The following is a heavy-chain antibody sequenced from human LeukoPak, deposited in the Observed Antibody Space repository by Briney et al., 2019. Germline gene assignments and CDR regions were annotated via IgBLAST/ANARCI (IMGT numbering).Heavy chain of an antibody. V-gene: IGHV3-33*01. CDR1: GFAFSSYG. CDR3: ARDLKYCTNGVCYRRLDY. Sequence: GGSLGLSCAASGFAFSSYGMHWVRQAPGKGLEWVAVIWYDGSNKYYADSVKGRFTISRDNSKNTLYLQMNSLRAEDTAVYYCARDLKYCTNGVCYRRLDYWGQGTLVTVSS. D-gene: IGHD2-8*01. J-gene: IGHJ4*02. CDR2: IWYDGSNK.